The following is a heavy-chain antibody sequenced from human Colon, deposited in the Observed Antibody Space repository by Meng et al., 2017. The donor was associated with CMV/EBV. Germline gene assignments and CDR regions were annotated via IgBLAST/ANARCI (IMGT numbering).Heavy chain of an antibody. J-gene: IGHJ4*02. V-gene: IGHV1-18*01. CDR2: ISAYNGNT. CDR3: AREWGYSGNYPFDY. D-gene: IGHD1-26*01. Sequence: ASVKVSCKASGYTFISHGISWVRQAPGQGLEWMGWISAYNGNTDYAQKFQGRVTMTTDTSTTTAYMELRSLRSDDTAVYYCAREWGYSGNYPFDYWGQGTLVTVS. CDR1: GYTFISHG.